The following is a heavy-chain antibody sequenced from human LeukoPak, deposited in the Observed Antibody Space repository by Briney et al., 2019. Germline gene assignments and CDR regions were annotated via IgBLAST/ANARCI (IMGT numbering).Heavy chain of an antibody. CDR1: GFTFSSYW. J-gene: IGHJ4*02. Sequence: GGSLRLSCAASGFTFSSYWMSWVRQAPGKGLEWVANIKQDGSEKYYVDSVKGRFTISRDNSKNTLYLQMNSLRAEDTAVYYCAKGGDYPDYWGQGTLVTVSS. CDR3: AKGGDYPDY. CDR2: IKQDGSEK. V-gene: IGHV3-7*03.